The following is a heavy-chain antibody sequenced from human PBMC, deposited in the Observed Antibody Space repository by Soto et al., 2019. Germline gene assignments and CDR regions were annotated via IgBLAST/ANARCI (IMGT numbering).Heavy chain of an antibody. Sequence: RGSLRLSCAASGFTFSSYGMHWVRQAPGKGLEWVAVISYDGSNKYYADSVKGRFTISRDNSKNTLYLQMNSLIAEDTAVYYCAKDRSFWATVSPFDYWGQGTLVTVSS. D-gene: IGHD4-17*01. J-gene: IGHJ4*02. V-gene: IGHV3-30*18. CDR1: GFTFSSYG. CDR3: AKDRSFWATVSPFDY. CDR2: ISYDGSNK.